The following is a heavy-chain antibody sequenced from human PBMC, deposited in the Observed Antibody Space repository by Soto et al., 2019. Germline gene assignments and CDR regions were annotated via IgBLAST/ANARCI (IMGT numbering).Heavy chain of an antibody. D-gene: IGHD3-9*01. Sequence: SETLSLTCTVSGGSISGNYWSWIRQPPGTGLEWLGHIYYSGSTNYNPSLKSRVTISVDTSRNRFSLRLSSVTAADTAVYYCARTSYDILSAYYPGRYYYHLDVWGKGTTVTVSS. J-gene: IGHJ6*03. CDR3: ARTSYDILSAYYPGRYYYHLDV. CDR2: IYYSGST. V-gene: IGHV4-59*01. CDR1: GGSISGNY.